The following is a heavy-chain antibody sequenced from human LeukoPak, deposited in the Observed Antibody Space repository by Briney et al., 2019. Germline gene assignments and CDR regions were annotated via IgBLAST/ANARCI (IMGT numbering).Heavy chain of an antibody. Sequence: PGGSLRLSCAASGFTFSSYAMSWVRQAPGKGLEWVSAISGSGSSTYYADSVRGRFTISKDNSKNTLYLQMNSLRAEDTAVYYCAKAGWGYSYGYYDYWGQGTLVTVSS. J-gene: IGHJ4*02. CDR2: ISGSGSST. D-gene: IGHD5-18*01. CDR3: AKAGWGYSYGYYDY. CDR1: GFTFSSYA. V-gene: IGHV3-23*01.